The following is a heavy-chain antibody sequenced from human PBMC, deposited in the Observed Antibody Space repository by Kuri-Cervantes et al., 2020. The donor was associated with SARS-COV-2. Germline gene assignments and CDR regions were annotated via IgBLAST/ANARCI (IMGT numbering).Heavy chain of an antibody. CDR3: ARPYCSTSTCYDGTFDS. CDR1: GYTFTSYD. CDR2: MNPNSGNT. J-gene: IGHJ4*02. Sequence: ASVKVSCKASGYTFTSYDINWVRQATGQGLEWMGWMNPNSGNTGYAQKFQGRVTITRNTSISTAYMELSSLRSEDTAVYYCARPYCSTSTCYDGTFDSWGQGTLVTVSS. D-gene: IGHD2-2*01. V-gene: IGHV1-8*03.